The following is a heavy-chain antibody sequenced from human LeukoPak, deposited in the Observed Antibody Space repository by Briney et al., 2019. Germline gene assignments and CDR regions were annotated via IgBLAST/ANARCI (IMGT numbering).Heavy chain of an antibody. CDR1: GFTFDDYA. D-gene: IGHD6-13*01. J-gene: IGHJ4*02. CDR3: AKVGDCSSCHIDY. Sequence: GGSLRLACAASGFTFDDYAMHWVRQAPGKGLEWVSGISWNSGSIGYADSVKGRFTISRDNAKNSLYLQMNSLRAEDTALYYCAKVGDCSSCHIDYWGQGTLVTVSS. CDR2: ISWNSGSI. V-gene: IGHV3-9*01.